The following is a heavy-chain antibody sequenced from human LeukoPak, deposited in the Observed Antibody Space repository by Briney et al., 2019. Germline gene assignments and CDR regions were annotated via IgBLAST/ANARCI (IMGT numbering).Heavy chain of an antibody. Sequence: SETLSLTCAVYGGSISSGSYYWSWLRQPPGKGLEWIGEINQRGSTTYNPSLKSRVTISLDTPRNQFLLRLSSVTAADTAVYYCARSNLAAGTAFDIWSQGTMVTVSS. CDR3: ARSNLAAGTAFDI. J-gene: IGHJ3*02. V-gene: IGHV4-34*01. D-gene: IGHD6-13*01. CDR1: GGSISSGSYY. CDR2: INQRGST.